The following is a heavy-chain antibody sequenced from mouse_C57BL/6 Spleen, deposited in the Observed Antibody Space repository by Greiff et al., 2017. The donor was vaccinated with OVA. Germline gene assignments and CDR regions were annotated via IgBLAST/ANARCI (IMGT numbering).Heavy chain of an antibody. CDR1: GYSFTDYN. CDR3: ARVTTVVADAMDY. J-gene: IGHJ4*01. V-gene: IGHV1-39*01. Sequence: EVKLQESGPELVKPGASVKISCKASGYSFTDYNMNWVKQSNGKSLEWIGVINPNYGTTSYNQKFKGKATLTVDQSSSTAYMQLNSLTSEDSAVYYCARVTTVVADAMDYWGQGTSVTVSS. CDR2: INPNYGTT. D-gene: IGHD1-1*01.